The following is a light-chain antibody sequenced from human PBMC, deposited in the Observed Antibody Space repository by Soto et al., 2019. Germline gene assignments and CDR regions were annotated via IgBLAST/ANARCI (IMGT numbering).Light chain of an antibody. CDR3: SSYTSSSTYV. V-gene: IGLV2-18*02. CDR2: EVN. Sequence: QSVLTQPPSVSGSPGQSVAISCTGTSSDVGNYNRVSWYQQPPGTAPKLIIYEVNNRPSGVPDRFSGSKSGNTASLTISGLQAEDEADYYCSSYTSSSTYVFGTGTKLTVL. CDR1: SSDVGNYNR. J-gene: IGLJ1*01.